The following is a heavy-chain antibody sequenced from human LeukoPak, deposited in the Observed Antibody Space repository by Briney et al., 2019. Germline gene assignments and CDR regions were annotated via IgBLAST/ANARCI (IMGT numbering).Heavy chain of an antibody. CDR3: ATGISTWVQLDN. CDR2: IYYTGNT. D-gene: IGHD5-18*01. CDR1: GGSTSSSSYY. V-gene: IGHV4-39*01. Sequence: KASETLSLTCTVSGGSTSSSSYYWGWIRQAPGKGLEWIGSIYYTGNTYYNPSLKSRVTISVDTSTNQFSLKLNSVTAADTAVYYCATGISTWVQLDNWGQGTLVTVSS. J-gene: IGHJ4*02.